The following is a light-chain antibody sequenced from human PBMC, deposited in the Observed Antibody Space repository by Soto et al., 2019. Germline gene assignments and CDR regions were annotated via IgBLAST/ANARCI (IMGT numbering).Light chain of an antibody. Sequence: QSALTQPPSASGSPGQSLTISCTGTSTDVGNYNYVSWYQQHPGKAPKLMISDVNRRPSGVPDRFSGSKSGNTASLTVSELPAEDEADYYCSSYAGSNNWVFGGGTKLTVL. CDR1: STDVGNYNY. CDR2: DVN. J-gene: IGLJ2*01. CDR3: SSYAGSNNWV. V-gene: IGLV2-8*01.